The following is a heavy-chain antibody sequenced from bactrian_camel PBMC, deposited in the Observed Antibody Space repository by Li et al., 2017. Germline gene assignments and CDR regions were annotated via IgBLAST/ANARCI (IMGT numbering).Heavy chain of an antibody. CDR1: GFTFSTYY. Sequence: HVQLVESGGGLVQPGGSLRLSCAASGFTFSTYYIDWVRQAPGKGLEWVSSIYTGGGSTYYADSVKGRFTISKDNAKNTLYLQMNNLKPEDTGVYYCTADPFAVVAGSRTCAGAWSQGTQVTVS. CDR3: TADPFAVVAGSRTCAGA. CDR2: IYTGGGST. J-gene: IGHJ6*01. D-gene: IGHD6*01. V-gene: IGHV3S6*01.